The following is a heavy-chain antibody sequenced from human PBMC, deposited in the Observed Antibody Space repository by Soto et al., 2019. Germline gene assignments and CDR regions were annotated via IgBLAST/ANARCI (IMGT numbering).Heavy chain of an antibody. D-gene: IGHD4-17*01. CDR1: GYSFTSYW. CDR3: ATGMTTVTQIYFDY. Sequence: GETLKISCTGSGYSFTSYWIGWGRQMPGKGLEWMGIIYPGDSDTRYSPSFQGQVTISADKFISTAYLQWSSLKASDTVMYYCATGMTTVTQIYFDYWGQGTLVTVSS. CDR2: IYPGDSDT. J-gene: IGHJ4*02. V-gene: IGHV5-51*01.